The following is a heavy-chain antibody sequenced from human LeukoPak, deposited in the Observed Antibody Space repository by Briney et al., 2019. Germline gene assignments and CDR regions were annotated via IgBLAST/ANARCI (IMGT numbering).Heavy chain of an antibody. D-gene: IGHD2-21*02. V-gene: IGHV3-48*01. CDR3: ARAVVAYCGGDCHFGDYYYYYGMDV. CDR1: GFTFSSYA. CDR2: ISSSSSTI. J-gene: IGHJ6*02. Sequence: PGGSLRLSCAASGFTFSSYAMSWVRQAPGKGLEWVSYISSSSSTIYYADSVKGRFTISRDNAKNSLYLQMNSLRAEDTAVYYCARAVVAYCGGDCHFGDYYYYYGMDVWGQGTTVTVSS.